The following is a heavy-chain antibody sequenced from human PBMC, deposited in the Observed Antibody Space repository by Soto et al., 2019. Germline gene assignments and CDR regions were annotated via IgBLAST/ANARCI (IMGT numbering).Heavy chain of an antibody. Sequence: GSLKLSCAASGFTFSSYAMSWVRQAPGKGLEWVSAISGSGGSTYYADSVKGRFTISRDNSKNTLYLQMNSLRAEDTAVYYCAKDQRVAVATPPGYFDYWGQGT. CDR2: ISGSGGST. D-gene: IGHD6-19*01. CDR3: AKDQRVAVATPPGYFDY. J-gene: IGHJ4*02. V-gene: IGHV3-23*01. CDR1: GFTFSSYA.